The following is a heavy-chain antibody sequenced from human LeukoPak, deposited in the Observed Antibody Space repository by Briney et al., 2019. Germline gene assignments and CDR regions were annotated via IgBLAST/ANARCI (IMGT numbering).Heavy chain of an antibody. Sequence: PGGSLRLSCEASGFSFYDYAMSWVRQAPGKGLEWVGRIKSKTDGGTTDYAAPVKGRFTISRDDSKNTLYLQMNSLKTEDTAVYYCTTGTYGDSGWGQGTLVTVSS. D-gene: IGHD4-17*01. V-gene: IGHV3-15*01. CDR2: IKSKTDGGTT. J-gene: IGHJ4*02. CDR1: GFSFYDYA. CDR3: TTGTYGDSG.